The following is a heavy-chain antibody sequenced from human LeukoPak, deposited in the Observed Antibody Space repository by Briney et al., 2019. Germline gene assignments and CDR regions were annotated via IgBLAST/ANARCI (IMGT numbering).Heavy chain of an antibody. V-gene: IGHV4-4*02. CDR2: IYHSGST. CDR3: ARGEGYDFWSGYYSYYYYGMDV. Sequence: PSGTLSLTCAVSGGSISSSNWWSWVRQPPGKGLEWIGEIYHSGSTNYNPSLKSRVTISVDTSKNQFSLKLSSVTAADTAVYYCARGEGYDFWSGYYSYYYYGMDVWGQGTTVTVSS. CDR1: GGSISSSNW. D-gene: IGHD3-3*01. J-gene: IGHJ6*02.